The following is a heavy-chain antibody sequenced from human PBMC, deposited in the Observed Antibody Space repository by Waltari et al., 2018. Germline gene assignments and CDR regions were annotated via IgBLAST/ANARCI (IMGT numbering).Heavy chain of an antibody. CDR1: GGSFSGYY. CDR3: ARGVRLRWYRGWFDP. V-gene: IGHV4-34*01. Sequence: QVQLQQWGAGLLKPSETLSLTCAVYGGSFSGYYWSGIRQPPGKGLEWIGEINHSGSTNYNPSLKSRVTISVDTSKNQFSLKLSSVTAADTAVYYCARGVRLRWYRGWFDPWGQGTLVTVSS. J-gene: IGHJ5*02. CDR2: INHSGST. D-gene: IGHD4-17*01.